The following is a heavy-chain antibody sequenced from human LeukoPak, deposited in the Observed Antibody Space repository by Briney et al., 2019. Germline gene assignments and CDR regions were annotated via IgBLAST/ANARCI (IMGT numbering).Heavy chain of an antibody. CDR1: GYTFTSYG. CDR2: ISAYNGNT. D-gene: IGHD3-9*01. J-gene: IGHJ4*02. Sequence: GASVKVSCKASGYTFTSYGISWVRQAPGQGLEWMGWISAYNGNTNYAQKLQGRVTMTTDTSTSTAYMELRSLRSDDTAVYYCARAEVEDTLTGYYMVPDYWGQGTLVTVSS. V-gene: IGHV1-18*01. CDR3: ARAEVEDTLTGYYMVPDY.